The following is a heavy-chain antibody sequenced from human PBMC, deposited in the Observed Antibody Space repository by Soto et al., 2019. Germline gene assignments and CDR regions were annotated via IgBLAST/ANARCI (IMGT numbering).Heavy chain of an antibody. CDR1: GFTFSSYD. J-gene: IGHJ2*01. V-gene: IGHV3-13*01. Sequence: GGSLRLSCAASGFTFSSYDMHWVRQATGKGLEWVSAIGTAGDTYYPGSVKGRFTISRENAKNSLYLQMNSLRAEDTAVYYCARVLAAAGPYWYFDLWGRGTLVTVSS. D-gene: IGHD6-13*01. CDR3: ARVLAAAGPYWYFDL. CDR2: IGTAGDT.